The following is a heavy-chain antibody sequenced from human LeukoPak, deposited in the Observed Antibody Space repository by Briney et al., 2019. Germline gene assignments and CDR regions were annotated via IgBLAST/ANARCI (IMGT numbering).Heavy chain of an antibody. Sequence: PGGSLRLSCAASGFTFSDYYMSWIRQAPGKGLEWVSYISSSGSTIYYADSVKGRFTISRDNAKNSLYLQMNSLRAEDTAVYYCAGTRLGSYDSSGYFTRRGQGTLVTVSS. CDR3: AGTRLGSYDSSGYFTR. V-gene: IGHV3-11*04. CDR2: ISSSGSTI. D-gene: IGHD3-22*01. CDR1: GFTFSDYY. J-gene: IGHJ4*02.